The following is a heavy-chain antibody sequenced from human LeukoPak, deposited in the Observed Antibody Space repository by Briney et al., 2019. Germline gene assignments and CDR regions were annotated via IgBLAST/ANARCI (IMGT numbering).Heavy chain of an antibody. V-gene: IGHV3-30*03. CDR2: ISYDGSNK. Sequence: HLGGSLRLSCTASGFTFSSYGMHWVRQAPGKGLEWVAVISYDGSNKYYADSVKGRFTISRDNSKNTLYLQMNSLRAEDTAVYYCARGPLGRFLDYGMDVWGQGTTVTVSS. CDR1: GFTFSSYG. D-gene: IGHD3-3*01. CDR3: ARGPLGRFLDYGMDV. J-gene: IGHJ6*02.